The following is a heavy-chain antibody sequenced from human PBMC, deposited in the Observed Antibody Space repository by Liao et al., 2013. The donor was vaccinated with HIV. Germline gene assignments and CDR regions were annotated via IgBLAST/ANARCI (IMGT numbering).Heavy chain of an antibody. V-gene: IGHV4-34*02. J-gene: IGHJ3*02. Sequence: QVQLQQWGAGVLKPSGTLSLTCAIYGGSFGGYYWSWIRQSPGKRLEWIGEVNLRGNTDYNPSLKTRVTVSIDTSKNHFALKLSSVTAADTAVYYCARHYNRAFDIWGQGTMVTVSS. CDR2: VNLRGNT. CDR1: GGSFGGYY. D-gene: IGHD1-14*01. CDR3: ARHYNRAFDI.